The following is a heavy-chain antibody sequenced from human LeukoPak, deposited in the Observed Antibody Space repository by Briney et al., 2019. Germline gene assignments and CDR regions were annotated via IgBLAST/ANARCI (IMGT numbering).Heavy chain of an antibody. Sequence: GGSLRLSCAAPGFTTSSNNIMWVRQAPGKGLDWVSVFYADGRTFYADSVKGRFTISRDNSKNTVSLQMNSLRAGDAALYYCARVPSGAGNYFDYWGQGALVTVSS. J-gene: IGHJ4*02. CDR2: FYADGRT. V-gene: IGHV3-66*01. CDR3: ARVPSGAGNYFDY. CDR1: GFTTSSNN. D-gene: IGHD1-14*01.